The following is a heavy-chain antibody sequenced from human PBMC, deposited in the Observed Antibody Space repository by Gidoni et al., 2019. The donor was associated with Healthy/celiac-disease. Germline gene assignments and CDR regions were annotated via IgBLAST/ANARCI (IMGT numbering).Heavy chain of an antibody. Sequence: EVQLVQSGAEVKKPGEYLRISCKGSGYSFTSYWISWVRQMPGKGLEWMGRIDPSDSYTNYSPSFQGHVTISADKSIITAYLQWSSLKASDTAMYYCARHPKYCSSTSCYGYSGYDYWFDPWGQGTLVTVSS. J-gene: IGHJ5*02. CDR2: IDPSDSYT. CDR3: ARHPKYCSSTSCYGYSGYDYWFDP. CDR1: GYSFTSYW. V-gene: IGHV5-10-1*03. D-gene: IGHD2-2*01.